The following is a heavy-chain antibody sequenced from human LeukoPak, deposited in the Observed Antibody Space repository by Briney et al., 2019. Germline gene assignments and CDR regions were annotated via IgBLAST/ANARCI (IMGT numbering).Heavy chain of an antibody. V-gene: IGHV3-9*01. CDR2: ISWNSGSI. CDR1: GFTFDDYA. J-gene: IGHJ4*02. D-gene: IGHD6-13*01. Sequence: PGGSLRLSCAASGFTFDDYAMHWVRQAPGKGLEWVSGISWNSGSIGYADSVKGRFTISRDNAKNSLYLQMNSLRAEDTAVYYCARDGEWQQLTYWGQGTLVTVSS. CDR3: ARDGEWQQLTY.